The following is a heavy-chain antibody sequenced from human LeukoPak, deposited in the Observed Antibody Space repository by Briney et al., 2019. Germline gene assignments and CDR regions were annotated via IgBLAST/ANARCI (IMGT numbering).Heavy chain of an antibody. D-gene: IGHD3-16*01. Sequence: GGSLRLSCAASGFTFSSYSMNWVRQAPGKGLEWVSSISSSSSYIYYADSVKGRFTISRDNAKNSLYLQMNSLRAEDTAVYYCARDGITFGGFIDYWGQGTLVTVSS. V-gene: IGHV3-21*01. CDR3: ARDGITFGGFIDY. J-gene: IGHJ4*02. CDR1: GFTFSSYS. CDR2: ISSSSSYI.